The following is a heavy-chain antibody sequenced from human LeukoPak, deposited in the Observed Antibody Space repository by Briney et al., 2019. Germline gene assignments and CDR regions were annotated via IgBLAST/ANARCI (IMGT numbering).Heavy chain of an antibody. V-gene: IGHV1-18*04. CDR1: GYTFTNYG. CDR2: ISAYNGNT. J-gene: IGHJ4*02. Sequence: ASVKVSCKASGYTFTNYGFSWVRQAPGQGLEWMGWISAYNGNTNYAQKLQGRVTMTTDTSTSTAYMELRSLRSDDTAVYYCARGTELRSVYYFDYWGQGTLVTVSS. D-gene: IGHD3-3*01. CDR3: ARGTELRSVYYFDY.